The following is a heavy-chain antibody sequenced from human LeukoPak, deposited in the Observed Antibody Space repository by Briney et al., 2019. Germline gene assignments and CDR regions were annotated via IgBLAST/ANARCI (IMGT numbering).Heavy chain of an antibody. CDR2: IIPIFGTA. V-gene: IGHV1-69*13. J-gene: IGHJ4*02. D-gene: IGHD5-24*01. CDR3: ARDGDGYNSDY. CDR1: GYTLTELS. Sequence: SVKVSCKVSGYTLTELSMHWVRQAPGQGLEWMGGIIPIFGTANYAQKFQGRVTITADESTSTAYMELSSLRSEDTAVYYCARDGDGYNSDYWGQGTLVTVSS.